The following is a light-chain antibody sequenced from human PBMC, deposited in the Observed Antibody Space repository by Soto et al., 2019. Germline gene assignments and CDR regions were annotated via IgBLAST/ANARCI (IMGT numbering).Light chain of an antibody. Sequence: EVVMTQSPATVSVSPGEGVTLSCRASQTISNDLAWYQQKPGQAPSLLIYGASTRATGVPARFSGGGSGTEFTHTISSLQSEDFAFYYCQQNNKWPPVTFGGGTKV. CDR2: GAS. CDR1: QTISND. V-gene: IGKV3-15*01. CDR3: QQNNKWPPVT. J-gene: IGKJ4*01.